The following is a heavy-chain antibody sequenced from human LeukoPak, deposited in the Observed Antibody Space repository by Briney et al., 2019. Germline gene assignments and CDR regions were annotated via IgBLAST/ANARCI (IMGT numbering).Heavy chain of an antibody. CDR3: ARDRPYDSTGFDY. CDR1: GGTFSSYA. D-gene: IGHD3-9*01. Sequence: ASVKVSCKASGGTFSSYAISWVRQAPGQGLEWMGRIIPILGLANYAQKFQGRVTITADKSTSTAYMELSSLRSEDTAVYYCARDRPYDSTGFDYWGQGTLVTVSS. CDR2: IIPILGLA. V-gene: IGHV1-69*04. J-gene: IGHJ4*02.